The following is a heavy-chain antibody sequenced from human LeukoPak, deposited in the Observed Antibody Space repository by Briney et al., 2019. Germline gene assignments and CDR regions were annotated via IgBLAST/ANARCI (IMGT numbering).Heavy chain of an antibody. D-gene: IGHD5-12*01. CDR3: ARPSGGGFSGYDLMI. V-gene: IGHV1-2*02. Sequence: GASVKVSCKASGYTFTGYYIHWVRQAPGQGLELMGWINPNNGGTNYAQKFQGRVTMTRDTSISTAYVELSRLRSDDTAVYYCARPSGGGFSGYDLMIWGQGSLVTVSS. CDR1: GYTFTGYY. J-gene: IGHJ4*02. CDR2: INPNNGGT.